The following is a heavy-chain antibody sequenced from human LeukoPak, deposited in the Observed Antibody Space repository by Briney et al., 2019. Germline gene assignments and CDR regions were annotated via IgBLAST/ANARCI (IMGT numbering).Heavy chain of an antibody. Sequence: GASLKVSCKASGDIFTGSLMHWVRQAPGQGLEWMGWINSKTGGTKFAQKFQGRVTMTRDTSISTAYMELSSLRSDDTAVYYCARADPVAYWGQGTQVTVSS. CDR2: INSKTGGT. CDR3: ARADPVAY. CDR1: GDIFTGSL. J-gene: IGHJ4*02. V-gene: IGHV1-2*02.